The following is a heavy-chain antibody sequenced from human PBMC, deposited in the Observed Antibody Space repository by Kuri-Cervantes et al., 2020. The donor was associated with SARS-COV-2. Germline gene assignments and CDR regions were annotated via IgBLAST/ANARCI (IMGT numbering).Heavy chain of an antibody. Sequence: SETLSLTCSVSGGSTSSYYWSWIRQPPGKGLEWIGNIYFTGNTNYNPALGSRVTISIDTPKNQFSLMLGSLTAADTAVYYCARRLGDYGQFDYWGQGTLVTVSS. CDR1: GGSTSSYY. CDR2: IYFTGNT. CDR3: ARRLGDYGQFDY. V-gene: IGHV4-59*01. D-gene: IGHD2-21*01. J-gene: IGHJ4*02.